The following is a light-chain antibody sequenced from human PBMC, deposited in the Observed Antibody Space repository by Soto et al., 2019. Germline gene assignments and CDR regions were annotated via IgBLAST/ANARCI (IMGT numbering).Light chain of an antibody. Sequence: QSALTQPASVSGSPGQSVTISCTGTSSDIGAYKYVFWYQHHPGKSPRLLIYEVSNRPSGVSNRFSASKSGNTASLTISGLQAEDEADYYCCSYRSSSTLVFGGGTKLTVL. J-gene: IGLJ2*01. V-gene: IGLV2-14*01. CDR2: EVS. CDR3: CSYRSSSTLV. CDR1: SSDIGAYKY.